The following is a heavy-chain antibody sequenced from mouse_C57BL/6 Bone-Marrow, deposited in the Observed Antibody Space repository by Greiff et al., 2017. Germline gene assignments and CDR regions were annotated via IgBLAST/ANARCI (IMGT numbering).Heavy chain of an antibody. Sequence: VKLQQSGPGLVQPSQSLSITCTVSGFSLTSYGVHWVRQSPGKGLEWLGVIWSGGSTDYNAAFISRLSISKDNSKSQVFFKMNSLQADDTAIYYCARNSDSSGSLAYWGQGTLVTVSA. CDR3: ARNSDSSGSLAY. D-gene: IGHD3-2*02. CDR2: IWSGGST. V-gene: IGHV2-2*01. CDR1: GFSLTSYG. J-gene: IGHJ3*01.